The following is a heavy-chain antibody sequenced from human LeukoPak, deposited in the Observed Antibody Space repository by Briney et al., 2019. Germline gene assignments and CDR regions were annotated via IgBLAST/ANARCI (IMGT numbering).Heavy chain of an antibody. CDR2: ISSNGGST. Sequence: GWSLRLSRAASGFTLSSDAIHWVRHAPGKGPEYVSAISSNGGSTYYANSVKGRFTISRDNSKNTLYLQMGSLRAEDMAVYYCARVGSWDAFDIWAKGQWSPSLQ. CDR3: ARVGSWDAFDI. V-gene: IGHV3-64*01. D-gene: IGHD1-26*01. J-gene: IGHJ3*02. CDR1: GFTLSSDA.